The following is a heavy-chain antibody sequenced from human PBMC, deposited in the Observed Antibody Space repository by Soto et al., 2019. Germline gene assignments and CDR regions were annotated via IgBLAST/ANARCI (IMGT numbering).Heavy chain of an antibody. CDR1: GFTFSSYA. J-gene: IGHJ4*02. D-gene: IGHD1-26*01. V-gene: IGHV3-23*01. Sequence: EVQLLESGGGLIQPGGSLRLSCAASGFTFSSYAMSWVRQAPGKGLEWVSAISGSGGSTYYADSVKGRFTISRDNSKNTLYLQMNSLRAEDTAVYYCAKGTHSIVGATLFDYWGQGTLVTVSS. CDR3: AKGTHSIVGATLFDY. CDR2: ISGSGGST.